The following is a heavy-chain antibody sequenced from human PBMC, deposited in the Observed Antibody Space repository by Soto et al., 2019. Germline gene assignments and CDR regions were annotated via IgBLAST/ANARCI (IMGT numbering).Heavy chain of an antibody. CDR2: IYWDDDK. Sequence: SGPTLVKPTPTLTLTCTFSGFSLSTSGVGVGWIRQPPGKALEWLALIYWDDDKRYSPSLKSRLTITKDTSKNQVVLTMTNMDPGDTATYYCAHRSGYYDSSGYYAASGYYYYGMDVWGQGTTVTVSS. CDR1: GFSLSTSGVG. J-gene: IGHJ6*02. D-gene: IGHD3-22*01. V-gene: IGHV2-5*02. CDR3: AHRSGYYDSSGYYAASGYYYYGMDV.